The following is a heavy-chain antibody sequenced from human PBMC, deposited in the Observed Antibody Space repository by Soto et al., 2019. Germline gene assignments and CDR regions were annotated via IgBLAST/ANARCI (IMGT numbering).Heavy chain of an antibody. CDR2: ISGGGDTT. Sequence: EVQLLESGGGLVQPGGSLRLSCAASGFTFNNYAMTWVRQAPGKGLEWVSAISGGGDTTSYADSVKGRFTVSRDASKNPLYLPMASSRAEDTALYYCARGRGGSGSLNPRVYFWGQGTLVTVSS. CDR1: GFTFNNYA. J-gene: IGHJ4*02. CDR3: ARGRGGSGSLNPRVYF. D-gene: IGHD3-10*01. V-gene: IGHV3-23*01.